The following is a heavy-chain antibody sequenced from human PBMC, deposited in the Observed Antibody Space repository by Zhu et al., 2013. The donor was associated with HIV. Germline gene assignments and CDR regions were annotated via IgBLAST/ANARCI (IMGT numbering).Heavy chain of an antibody. CDR3: ARGGPRIAAAGIAWFDP. J-gene: IGHJ5*02. V-gene: IGHV1-3*01. D-gene: IGHD6-13*01. CDR1: GYTFTSYA. CDR2: INAGNGNT. Sequence: QVQLVQSGAEVKKPGASVKVSCKASGYTFTSYAMHWVRQAPGQRLEWMGWINAGNGNTKYSQKFQGRVTITRDTSASTAYMELSSLRSEDTAVYYCARGGPRIAAAGIAWFDPGPGNPGHRLL.